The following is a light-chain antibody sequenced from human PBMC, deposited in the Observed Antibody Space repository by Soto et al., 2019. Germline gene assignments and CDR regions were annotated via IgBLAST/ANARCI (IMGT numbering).Light chain of an antibody. V-gene: IGKV1-5*01. CDR1: QIISSW. J-gene: IGKJ1*01. CDR3: QQYENYWT. CDR2: DAS. Sequence: DIQMTQSPSTLSASVGDRFTVTCRASQIISSWLAWYQQKPGKAPKLLIYDASNLESGVPSRFSGSGSGTEFTLTISNLQPDDFATYYCQQYENYWTFGQGTKVDIK.